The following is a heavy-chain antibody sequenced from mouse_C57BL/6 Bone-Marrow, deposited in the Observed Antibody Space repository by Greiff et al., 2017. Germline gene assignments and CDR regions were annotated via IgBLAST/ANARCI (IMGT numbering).Heavy chain of an antibody. D-gene: IGHD1-1*01. CDR2: IDPSDSYT. J-gene: IGHJ3*01. V-gene: IGHV1-59*01. CDR3: AGRLLRGAWFAY. CDR1: GYTFTGYW. Sequence: QVQLQQPGAELVRPGTSVKLSCKASGYTFTGYWMHWVKQRPGQGLEWIGVIDPSDSYTNYNQKFKGKATLTVDTSSSSAYMQLSSLTSEDSAVYYCAGRLLRGAWFAYWGRGTLVTVSA.